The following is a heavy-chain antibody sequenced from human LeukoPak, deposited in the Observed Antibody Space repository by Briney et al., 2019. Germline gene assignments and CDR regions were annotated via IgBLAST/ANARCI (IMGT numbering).Heavy chain of an antibody. Sequence: GRSLRLSCAASGFTYSSYGMHWVRQAPGKGLEWVAVISYDGSNKYYADSVKGRFTISRDNSKNTLYLQMNSLRAEDTAVYHCAKDSQSSGRSYFDYWGQGTLVTVSS. D-gene: IGHD6-19*01. CDR1: GFTYSSYG. CDR3: AKDSQSSGRSYFDY. V-gene: IGHV3-30*18. CDR2: ISYDGSNK. J-gene: IGHJ4*02.